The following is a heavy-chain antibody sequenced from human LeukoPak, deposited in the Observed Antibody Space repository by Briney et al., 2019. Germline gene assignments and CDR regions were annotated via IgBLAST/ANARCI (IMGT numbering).Heavy chain of an antibody. J-gene: IGHJ4*02. CDR1: GGTFSSYA. V-gene: IGHV1-69*13. CDR3: ARDGYYDSSGYYVY. Sequence: GASVKVSCKASGGTFSSYAISWVRQAPGQGLEWMGGIIPIFGTANYAQKFQGRVTITADESTSTAYMELSSLRSEDTAVYCCARDGYYDSSGYYVYWGQGTLVTVSS. CDR2: IIPIFGTA. D-gene: IGHD3-22*01.